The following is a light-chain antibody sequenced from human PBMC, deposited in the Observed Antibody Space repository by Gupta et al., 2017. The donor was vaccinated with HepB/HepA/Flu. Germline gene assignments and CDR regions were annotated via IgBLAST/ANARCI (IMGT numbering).Light chain of an antibody. CDR3: QQSYSTPWT. J-gene: IGKJ1*01. V-gene: IGKV1-39*01. CDR1: QSISSY. CDR2: AAS. Sequence: DIQMTQSPSSLYASVGDRVTITCRASQSISSYLNWYQQKPGKAPELLIYAASSLQSGVPSRFSGSGSGTNFTLTVSSLQPEDFATYYCQQSYSTPWTFGQGTTVEIK.